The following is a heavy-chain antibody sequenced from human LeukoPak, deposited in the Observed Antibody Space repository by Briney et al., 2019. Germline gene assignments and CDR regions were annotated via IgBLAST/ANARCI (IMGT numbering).Heavy chain of an antibody. Sequence: GGSLGLSCAASGFPFRPYWMSWVRQAPGRGLEWVATINDDGSGTYYVDPVRGRFTISRDNAKNSLFLQMSSLRAEDTAVYYCAKVPSYYYDSSGYYTDRAFDIWGQGTMVTVSS. D-gene: IGHD3-22*01. V-gene: IGHV3-7*02. CDR1: GFPFRPYW. J-gene: IGHJ3*02. CDR2: INDDGSGT. CDR3: AKVPSYYYDSSGYYTDRAFDI.